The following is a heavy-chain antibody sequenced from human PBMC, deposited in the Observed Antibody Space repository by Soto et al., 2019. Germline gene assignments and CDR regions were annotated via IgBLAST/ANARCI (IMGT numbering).Heavy chain of an antibody. CDR2: IYYSGST. CDR1: GGSISSGDYY. Sequence: PSETLSLTCTVSGGSISSGDYYWSWIRQHPGKGLEWIGCIYYSGSTNYNPSLKSRVTISVDTSKNQFSLKLSSVTAADTAVYYCARRYGPSFDYWGQGTLVTVSS. CDR3: ARRYGPSFDY. D-gene: IGHD4-17*01. V-gene: IGHV4-61*08. J-gene: IGHJ4*02.